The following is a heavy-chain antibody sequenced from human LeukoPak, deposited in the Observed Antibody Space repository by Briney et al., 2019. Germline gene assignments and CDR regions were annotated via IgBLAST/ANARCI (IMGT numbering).Heavy chain of an antibody. CDR2: SGGRGST. Sequence: GGSLRLSCAASGFTFTSYSMNWVRQAPGKGLEWVSTSGGRGSTYYADSVKGRFTISRDNSKNTLYLQVNSLRAEDTAVYYCAKGGKWDVTPFDYWGQGTLVTVSS. D-gene: IGHD1-26*01. J-gene: IGHJ4*02. CDR3: AKGGKWDVTPFDY. V-gene: IGHV3-23*01. CDR1: GFTFTSYS.